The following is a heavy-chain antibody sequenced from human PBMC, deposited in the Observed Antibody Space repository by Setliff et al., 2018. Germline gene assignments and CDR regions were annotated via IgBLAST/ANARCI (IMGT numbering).Heavy chain of an antibody. Sequence: ASVKVSCKASGYTLSNSILSWVRQAPGQGLGWMGTINTGGGSSSYTEKFQARVTMTRDTSTTTFYLAMNSLPSEDTAVYYCARAGSAPAVRKGVFDHGGQGTRVTVS. CDR1: GYTLSNSI. CDR3: ARAGSAPAVRKGVFDH. J-gene: IGHJ4*02. D-gene: IGHD6-13*01. CDR2: INTGGGSS. V-gene: IGHV1-46*01.